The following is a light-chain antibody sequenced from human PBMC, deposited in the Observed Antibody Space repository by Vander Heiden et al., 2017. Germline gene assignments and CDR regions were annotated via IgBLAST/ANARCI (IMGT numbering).Light chain of an antibody. CDR1: QSISHY. J-gene: IGKJ5*01. Sequence: DVQVTQSPSSLSASVGDRVTITCRASQSISHYVNWYQQKPGKAPKLLIHAAFSLQSGVPSRFSASGSGTHFTLTISSLQPEDFATYYCQQSDSSPITFGHETRMEI. V-gene: IGKV1-39*01. CDR3: QQSDSSPIT. CDR2: AAF.